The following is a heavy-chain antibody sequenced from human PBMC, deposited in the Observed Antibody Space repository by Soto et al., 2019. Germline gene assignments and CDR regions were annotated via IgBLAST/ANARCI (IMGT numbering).Heavy chain of an antibody. CDR3: ARSDYYEDTGTFEY. D-gene: IGHD4-17*01. CDR2: ISGKNGNT. CDR1: GYSFSDFG. V-gene: IGHV1-18*04. Sequence: RASVKVSCKASGYSFSDFGITWVRQAPGQGLEWMGWISGKNGNTNYAQKVQGRVTLTADTSTSTAYMEMRALTSDDTATYYCARSDYYEDTGTFEYWGQGTPVTVSS. J-gene: IGHJ4*02.